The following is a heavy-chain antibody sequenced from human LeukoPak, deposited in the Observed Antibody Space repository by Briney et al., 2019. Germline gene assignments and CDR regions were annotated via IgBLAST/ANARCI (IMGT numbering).Heavy chain of an antibody. CDR3: SRSAYYDGSGNYYDY. Sequence: GGSLRLSCAASGFTFSSYWMHWVRQAPGKGLVWVSRISDGGSTTTYADSVKGRFTISRDNAKNTLYLQMYGLRAEDTAVYYCSRSAYYDGSGNYYDYWGQGTLVTVSS. V-gene: IGHV3-74*01. CDR1: GFTFSSYW. J-gene: IGHJ4*02. D-gene: IGHD3-22*01. CDR2: ISDGGSTT.